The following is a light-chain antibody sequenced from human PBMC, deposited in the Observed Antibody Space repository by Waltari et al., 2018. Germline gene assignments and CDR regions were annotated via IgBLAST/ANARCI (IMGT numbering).Light chain of an antibody. J-gene: IGLJ2*01. V-gene: IGLV2-14*03. CDR2: DVS. CDR3: SSYISSDTLER. CDR1: SSDVGGSNY. Sequence: HSALTQPASVSGSPGQSITISCTGTSSDVGGSNYVSWYQQHPGKAPKLMIFDVSYRPSCIFNRLSGSKSGNTASLTISGLQAEDEADYYGSSYISSDTLERFGGGTSLTSL.